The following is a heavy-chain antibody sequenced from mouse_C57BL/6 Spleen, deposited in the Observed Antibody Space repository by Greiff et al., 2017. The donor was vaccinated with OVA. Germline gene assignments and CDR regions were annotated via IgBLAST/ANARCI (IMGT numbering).Heavy chain of an antibody. J-gene: IGHJ1*03. CDR1: GFTFSSYA. V-gene: IGHV5-4*03. CDR3: ARGLNWYFDV. CDR2: ISDGGSYT. Sequence: EVKLVESGGGLVKPGGSLKLSCAASGFTFSSYAMSWVRQTPEKRLEWVATISDGGSYTYYPDNVKGRFTISRDNAMNNLYLQMSHLKSEDTAMYYCARGLNWYFDVWGTGTTVTVSS.